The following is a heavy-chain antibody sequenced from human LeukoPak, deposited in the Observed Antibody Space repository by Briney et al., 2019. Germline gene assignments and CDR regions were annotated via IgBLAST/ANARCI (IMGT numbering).Heavy chain of an antibody. V-gene: IGHV3-11*03. CDR1: GFTFSDYY. J-gene: IGHJ6*02. D-gene: IGHD3-22*01. CDR3: ARYYYDSSGSLRYGMDV. CDR2: ISSSSSYT. Sequence: GGSLRLSCAASGFTFSDYYMSWIRQAPGKGLEWVSYISSSSSYTNYADSVKGRFTISRDNAKNSLYLQMNSLRAEDTAVYYCARYYYDSSGSLRYGMDVWGQGTTVTVSS.